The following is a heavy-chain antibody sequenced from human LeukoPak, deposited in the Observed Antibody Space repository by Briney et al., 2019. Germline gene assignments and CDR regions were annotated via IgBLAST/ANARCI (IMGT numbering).Heavy chain of an antibody. CDR1: AFRFDDHC. V-gene: IGHV3-20*04. J-gene: IGHJ4*02. D-gene: IGHD6-19*01. Sequence: SLTLSCAASAFRFDDHCISRVPQAPGQELLSVSGINWDGGSTGYGASVKGRFTISRDNAKHSMYLQMNSLRGEDTALYFCAGGDRNGWYFDYWGQGILVTVSS. CDR2: INWDGGST. CDR3: AGGDRNGWYFDY.